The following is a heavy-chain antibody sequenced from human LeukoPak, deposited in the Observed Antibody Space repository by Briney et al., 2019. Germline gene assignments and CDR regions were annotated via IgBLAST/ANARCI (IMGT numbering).Heavy chain of an antibody. CDR1: GYSISSGYY. J-gene: IGHJ4*02. V-gene: IGHV4-38-2*01. CDR2: IHHTGVT. Sequence: SETLSLTCAVSGYSISSGYYWSWIRQPAGKALEWIATIHHTGVTYYNPSLKSRATISVDTSKNQFSLRLNSMTAAGTAVYYCARYTGSIWGFSFDYWSLGTLVTVSS. D-gene: IGHD3-16*01. CDR3: ARYTGSIWGFSFDY.